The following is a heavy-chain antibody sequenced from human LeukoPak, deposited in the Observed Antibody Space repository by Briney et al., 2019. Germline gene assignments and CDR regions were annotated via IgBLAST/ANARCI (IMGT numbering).Heavy chain of an antibody. CDR1: GFTFADYG. J-gene: IGHJ6*03. Sequence: GGSLRLSCAASGFTFADYGMSWVRQAPGKGLEWVSCINWNSGSTGYADSVKGRFTISRDNAKNSLYLQMNSLRAEDTALYYCARDGYSYGYGYYYYYYYMDVWGKGTTVTVSS. D-gene: IGHD5-18*01. V-gene: IGHV3-20*04. CDR3: ARDGYSYGYGYYYYYYYMDV. CDR2: INWNSGST.